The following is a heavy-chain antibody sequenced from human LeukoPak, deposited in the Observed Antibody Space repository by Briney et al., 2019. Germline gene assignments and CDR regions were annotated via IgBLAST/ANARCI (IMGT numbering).Heavy chain of an antibody. J-gene: IGHJ4*02. CDR1: GGSFGSYY. V-gene: IGHV4-59*01. CDR2: IYQSGST. Sequence: SETLSLTCTISGGSFGSYYWTWIRQPPGKGLEWIGYIYQSGSTSYNPSLQSRVTISVDTSKNHFSLKLKSVTAADTAVYFCVMTTVTTFGQRDFDYWGQGTLVTVSS. CDR3: VMTTVTTFGQRDFDY. D-gene: IGHD4-17*01.